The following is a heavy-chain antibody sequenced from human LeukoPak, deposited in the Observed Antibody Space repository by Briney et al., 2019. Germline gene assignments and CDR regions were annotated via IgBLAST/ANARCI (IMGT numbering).Heavy chain of an antibody. CDR1: GFTFSDYC. Sequence: GGSLRLSCAASGFTFSDYCMSWIRQAPGKGLEWVSYISSSGSTIYYADSVKGRFTISRDNAKNSLYLQMNSLRAEDTAVYYCARDGRTTVVTWANDYWGQGTLVTVSS. J-gene: IGHJ4*02. V-gene: IGHV3-11*04. CDR3: ARDGRTTVVTWANDY. CDR2: ISSSGSTI. D-gene: IGHD4-23*01.